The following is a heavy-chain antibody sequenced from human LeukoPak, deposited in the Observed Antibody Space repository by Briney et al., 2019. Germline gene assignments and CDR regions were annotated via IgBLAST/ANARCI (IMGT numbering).Heavy chain of an antibody. J-gene: IGHJ4*02. CDR2: IYSGGST. Sequence: GGSLRLSCAASGFTVNSNYMSWVRQAPGKGLEWVSVIYSGGSTYYADSVKGRFTISRDNSKNTLYLQMNSLRAEDTAVYYCAKDNDYYGSGSYAYWGQGTLVTVSS. CDR3: AKDNDYYGSGSYAY. CDR1: GFTVNSNY. V-gene: IGHV3-53*01. D-gene: IGHD3-10*01.